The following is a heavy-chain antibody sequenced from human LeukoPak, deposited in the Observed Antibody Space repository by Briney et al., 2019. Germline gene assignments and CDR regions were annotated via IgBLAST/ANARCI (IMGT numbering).Heavy chain of an antibody. CDR1: GFTFSSYW. CDR2: IKQDGSEK. Sequence: PGGSLRLSCAASGFTFSSYWMSWARQAPGKGLEWVANIKQDGSEKYYVDSVKGRFTISRDNAKDSLYLQMNSLRAEDTAVYYCARALAYCSSSNCYTYYYYYMDVWGKGTTVTGPS. CDR3: ARALAYCSSSNCYTYYYYYMDV. J-gene: IGHJ6*03. V-gene: IGHV3-7*04. D-gene: IGHD2-2*02.